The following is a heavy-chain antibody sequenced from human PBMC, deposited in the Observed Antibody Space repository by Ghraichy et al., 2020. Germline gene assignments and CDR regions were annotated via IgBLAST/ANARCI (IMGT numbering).Heavy chain of an antibody. CDR2: IYWDDDK. V-gene: IGHV2-5*02. D-gene: IGHD2-2*01. Sequence: SGPTLVKPTQTLTLTCTFSGFSLSTSGVGVGWIRQPPGKALEWLALIYWDDDKRYSPSLKSRLTITKDTSKNQVVLTMTNMDPVDTATYYCAHAWPDGSQLWVAFDIWGQGTMVTVSS. J-gene: IGHJ3*02. CDR1: GFSLSTSGVG. CDR3: AHAWPDGSQLWVAFDI.